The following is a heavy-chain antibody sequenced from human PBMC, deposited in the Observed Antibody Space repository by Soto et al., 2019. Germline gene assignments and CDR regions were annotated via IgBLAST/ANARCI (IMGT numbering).Heavy chain of an antibody. J-gene: IGHJ5*02. Sequence: GGSLRLSCAASGFTFSSYGMHWVRQAPGKGLEWVAVISYDGSNKYYADSVKGRFTISRDNSKNTLYLQMNSLRSEDTAVYYCARGGGVPAARSGWFDPWGQGTLVTVSS. V-gene: IGHV3-30*03. CDR2: ISYDGSNK. CDR3: ARGGGVPAARSGWFDP. CDR1: GFTFSSYG. D-gene: IGHD2-2*01.